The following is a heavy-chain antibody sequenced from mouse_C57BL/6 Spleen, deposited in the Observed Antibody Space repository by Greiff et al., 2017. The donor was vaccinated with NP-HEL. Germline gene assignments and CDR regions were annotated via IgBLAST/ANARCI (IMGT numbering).Heavy chain of an antibody. CDR1: GYTFTSYW. V-gene: IGHV1-64*01. CDR3: ARSDYYGSSYEGWYFDV. Sequence: VQLQQPGAELVKPGASVKLSCKASGYTFTSYWMHWVKQRPGQGLEWIGMIHPNSGSTNYNEKFKSKATLTVDKSSSTAYMQLSSLTSEDSAVYYCARSDYYGSSYEGWYFDVWGTGTTVTVSS. J-gene: IGHJ1*03. D-gene: IGHD1-1*01. CDR2: IHPNSGST.